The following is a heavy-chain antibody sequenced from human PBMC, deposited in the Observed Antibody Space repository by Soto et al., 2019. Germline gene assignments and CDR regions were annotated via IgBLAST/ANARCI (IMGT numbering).Heavy chain of an antibody. CDR1: GFTVSSNY. CDR2: IYSDGST. J-gene: IGHJ4*02. Sequence: GSLRLSCAASGFTVSSNYMSWVRQAPGKGLEWVSVIYSDGSTYYADSVKGRFTISRDNSKNTVYLQMNSLRVEDTAVYYCAGDRTFDYWGQGTLVTVSS. V-gene: IGHV3-53*01. CDR3: AGDRTFDY.